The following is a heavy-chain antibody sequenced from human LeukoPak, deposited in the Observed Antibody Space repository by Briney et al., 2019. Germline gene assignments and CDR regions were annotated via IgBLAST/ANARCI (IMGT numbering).Heavy chain of an antibody. Sequence: GGSLRLSCAASGFTFDDYAMHWVRQAPGKGLEWVSGISWNSGSIGYADSVKGRFTISRDNAKSSLYLQMNSLRAEDTALYYCAKYDSSGYYYGGAFDIWGQGTMVTVSS. CDR2: ISWNSGSI. D-gene: IGHD3-22*01. CDR1: GFTFDDYA. CDR3: AKYDSSGYYYGGAFDI. V-gene: IGHV3-9*01. J-gene: IGHJ3*02.